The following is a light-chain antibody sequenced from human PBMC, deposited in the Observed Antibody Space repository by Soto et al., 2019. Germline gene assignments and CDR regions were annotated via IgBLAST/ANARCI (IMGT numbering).Light chain of an antibody. J-gene: IGKJ4*01. CDR3: QQSYTSLRT. V-gene: IGKV1-39*01. Sequence: DIPMTQSPSSLSASVGDRDTITCRASQSIRNFLNWYQQKPGKAPQLLIFAASSLQSGVPSRFSGRGSWTHFTLTISSLQPGDFATYYCQQSYTSLRTFGGGTKVEIK. CDR1: QSIRNF. CDR2: AAS.